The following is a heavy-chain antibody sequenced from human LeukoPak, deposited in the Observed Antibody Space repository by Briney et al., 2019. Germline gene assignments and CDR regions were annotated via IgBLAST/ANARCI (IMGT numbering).Heavy chain of an antibody. V-gene: IGHV3-33*01. J-gene: IGHJ6*04. D-gene: IGHD5-18*01. Sequence: GGSLRLSCAASGFTFSSYGMHWVRQAPGKGLEWVAVIWYDGSNKYYADSVKGRFTISRDNSKNTLYLQMNSLRAEDTAVYYCASEGGQLWSPYYYYGMDVWGKGTTVTVSS. CDR1: GFTFSSYG. CDR2: IWYDGSNK. CDR3: ASEGGQLWSPYYYYGMDV.